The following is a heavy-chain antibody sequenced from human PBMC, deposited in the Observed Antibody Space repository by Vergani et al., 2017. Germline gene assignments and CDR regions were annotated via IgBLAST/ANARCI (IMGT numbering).Heavy chain of an antibody. CDR2: ISWNSGST. CDR3: ARDLGYGADGGY. CDR1: GFTFDDYA. J-gene: IGHJ4*02. D-gene: IGHD4-17*01. V-gene: IGHV3-9*01. Sequence: VQLVESGGGLVQPGRSLRLSCAASGFTFDDYAMHWVRQAPGKGVEWVSGISWNSGSTGYSDSVKGRLTISRDNSKNTLYLQMNSLRAEDTAVYYCARDLGYGADGGYWGQGTLVTVSS.